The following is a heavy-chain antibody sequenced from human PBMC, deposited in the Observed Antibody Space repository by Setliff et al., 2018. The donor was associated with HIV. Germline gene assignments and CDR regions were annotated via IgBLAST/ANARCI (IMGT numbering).Heavy chain of an antibody. CDR3: ATYHYYDSSAYFIDLYYLDY. Sequence: EASVKVSCKASGYTFTTYYIHWVRQAPGQGLEWMGILNPSEGTTSFAQKFQGRVTMTRDTSTSTVYMDLSSLRADDTAVYYCATYHYYDSSAYFIDLYYLDYWGQGTLVTVSS. CDR1: GYTFTTYY. J-gene: IGHJ4*02. V-gene: IGHV1-46*01. CDR2: LNPSEGTT. D-gene: IGHD3-22*01.